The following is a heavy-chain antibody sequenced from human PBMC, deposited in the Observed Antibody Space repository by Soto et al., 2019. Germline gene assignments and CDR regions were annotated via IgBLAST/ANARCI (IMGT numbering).Heavy chain of an antibody. V-gene: IGHV4-30-4*01. CDR1: GGSISSGDYY. Sequence: SETLSLTCTVSGGSISSGDYYWSWIRQPPGKGLEWIGYIYYSGSTYYNPSLKSRVTISVDTSKNQFSLELSSVTAADTAVYYCARGAGYCSSTSCYFGWFDPWGQGTLVTVSS. D-gene: IGHD2-2*01. J-gene: IGHJ5*02. CDR3: ARGAGYCSSTSCYFGWFDP. CDR2: IYYSGST.